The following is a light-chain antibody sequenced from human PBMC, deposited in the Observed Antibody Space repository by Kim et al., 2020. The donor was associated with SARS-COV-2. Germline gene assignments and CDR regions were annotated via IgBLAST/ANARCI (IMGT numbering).Light chain of an antibody. J-gene: IGKJ4*01. V-gene: IGKV1-5*03. CDR2: KAS. CDR3: QQYSNYPLT. CDR1: QSVRSW. Sequence: ASVGDRITITCRAIQSVRSWLAWYQQKPGNAPNLLIYKASTLESGAPSRFSGSGSGTEFTLTISSLQPDDFATYYCQQYSNYPLTFGGGTKVDIK.